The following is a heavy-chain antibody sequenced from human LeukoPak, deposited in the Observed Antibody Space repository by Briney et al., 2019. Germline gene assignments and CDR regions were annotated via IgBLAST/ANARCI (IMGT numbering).Heavy chain of an antibody. Sequence: PGGSLRLSCAASGFTSSSYGMHWVRQAPGKGLEWVAVIWYDGSNKYYADSVKGRFTISRDNSKNTLYLQMNSLRAEDTAVYYCATIHDYGDYGPGYFDLWGRGTLVTVSP. V-gene: IGHV3-33*01. J-gene: IGHJ2*01. D-gene: IGHD4-17*01. CDR1: GFTSSSYG. CDR2: IWYDGSNK. CDR3: ATIHDYGDYGPGYFDL.